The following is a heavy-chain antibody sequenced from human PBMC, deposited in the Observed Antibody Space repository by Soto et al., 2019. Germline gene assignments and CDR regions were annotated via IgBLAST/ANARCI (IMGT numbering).Heavy chain of an antibody. J-gene: IGHJ6*02. CDR2: VYYSGAT. Sequence: SETLSLTCTVSGDSMTNNYWGWIRQPPGKGLEWIGYVYYSGATNYNPSLKSRVSMSPDPSRNQFSLKLTSVTAADTAVYYCARAMGDWGTYYYYYGMDVWGQGTMVTVSS. D-gene: IGHD3-16*01. CDR3: ARAMGDWGTYYYYYGMDV. CDR1: GDSMTNNY. V-gene: IGHV4-59*01.